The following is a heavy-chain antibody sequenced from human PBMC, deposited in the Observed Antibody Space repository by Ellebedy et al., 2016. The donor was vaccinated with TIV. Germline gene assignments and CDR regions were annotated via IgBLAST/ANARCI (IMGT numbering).Heavy chain of an antibody. CDR1: GGSFSGYY. Sequence: MPSETLSLTCAVYGGSFSGYYWSWIRQPAGKGLEWIGRIYTSGSTNYNPSLKSRVTMSVDTSKNQFSLKLSSVTAADTAVYYCARHLLLWFGESPHWFDPWGQGTLVTVSS. CDR3: ARHLLLWFGESPHWFDP. V-gene: IGHV4-59*10. CDR2: IYTSGST. D-gene: IGHD3-10*01. J-gene: IGHJ5*02.